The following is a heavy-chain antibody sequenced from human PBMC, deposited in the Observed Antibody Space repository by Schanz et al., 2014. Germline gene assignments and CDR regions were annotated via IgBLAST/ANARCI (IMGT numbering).Heavy chain of an antibody. CDR3: ARDKGGYYPFDY. Sequence: AQLVESGGGVVQPGRSLRLSCVASGFTFISYDIHWVRQAPGKGLEWVANIKQDGIEKFYVDSVKGRFTISRDNAKSSLYLQMNSLTADDTAVYYCARDKGGYYPFDYWGRGTLVTVSS. CDR2: IKQDGIEK. V-gene: IGHV3-7*01. CDR1: GFTFISYD. J-gene: IGHJ4*02. D-gene: IGHD3-3*01.